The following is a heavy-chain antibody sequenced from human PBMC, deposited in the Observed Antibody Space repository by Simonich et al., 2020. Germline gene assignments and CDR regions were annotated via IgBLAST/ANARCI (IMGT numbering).Heavy chain of an antibody. D-gene: IGHD1-1*01. CDR2: INHSVST. V-gene: IGHV4-34*01. Sequence: QVQLQQWGAGLLKPSETLSLTCAVYGGSFSGYYWSWIRQPPGNGLEWIGEINHSVSTNYNPSLNSRVTISVDTSKNQFSLKLSTVTAADTAVYYCARGKGWKNAFDIWGQGTMVTVSS. CDR3: ARGKGWKNAFDI. J-gene: IGHJ3*02. CDR1: GGSFSGYY.